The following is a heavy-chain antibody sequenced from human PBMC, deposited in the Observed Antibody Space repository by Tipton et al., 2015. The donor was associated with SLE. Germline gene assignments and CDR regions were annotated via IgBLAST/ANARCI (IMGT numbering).Heavy chain of an antibody. CDR3: ARGPTAQLERRRGHFDY. D-gene: IGHD1-1*01. Sequence: TLSLTCTVSGGSISTSNYYWGWIRQPPGKGLEWIGTIYYSGSTYYNPSLKSRVTISVDTSKNQFSLKLSSVTAADTAVYFCARGPTAQLERRRGHFDYWGQGTLVTVSS. V-gene: IGHV4-39*07. J-gene: IGHJ4*02. CDR1: GGSISTSNYY. CDR2: IYYSGST.